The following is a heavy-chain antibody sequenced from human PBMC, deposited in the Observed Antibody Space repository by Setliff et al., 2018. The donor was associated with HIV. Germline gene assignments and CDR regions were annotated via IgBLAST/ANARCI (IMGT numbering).Heavy chain of an antibody. D-gene: IGHD3-10*01. CDR1: GYTFTNYA. CDR3: AILGGRGLNY. CDR2: IDAGNRNT. V-gene: IGHV1-3*03. Sequence: GASVKVSCKASGYTFTNYAMHWVRQAPGQRLEWRGWIDAGNRNTEYSQEFQGRVTITRDTAASTAYMELSSLRSEDMAVYYCAILGGRGLNYWGQGTLVTVSS. J-gene: IGHJ4*02.